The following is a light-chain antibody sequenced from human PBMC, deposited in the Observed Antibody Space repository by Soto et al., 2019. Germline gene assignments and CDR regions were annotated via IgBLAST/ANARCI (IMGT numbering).Light chain of an antibody. CDR2: EVT. Sequence: ALTQPASVSGSPGQSITISCTGTSSDIGSYNYVSWYQHYPGKAPRLLIYEVTNRPSGVSNRFSGSKSGNTASLTISGLQAEDDADYYCCSYRSTRTWVFGGGTKLTVL. CDR1: SSDIGSYNY. J-gene: IGLJ3*02. V-gene: IGLV2-14*01. CDR3: CSYRSTRTWV.